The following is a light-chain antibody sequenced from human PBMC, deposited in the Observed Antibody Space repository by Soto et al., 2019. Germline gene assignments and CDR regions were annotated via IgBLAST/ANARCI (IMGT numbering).Light chain of an antibody. J-gene: IGLJ1*01. CDR1: SSNIGSDY. V-gene: IGLV1-47*01. CDR3: AAWDASLSGYV. Sequence: QSVLTQPPSASGTPGQMVTISCSGSSSNIGSDYVYWYQQFPGTAPKLLIYRNNQRPSGVPDRFSGSKSGTSASLAISGLRSEDEADYYCAAWDASLSGYVFGTGTKVTVL. CDR2: RNN.